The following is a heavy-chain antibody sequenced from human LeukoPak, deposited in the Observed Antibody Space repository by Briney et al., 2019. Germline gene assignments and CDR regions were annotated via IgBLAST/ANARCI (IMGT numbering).Heavy chain of an antibody. D-gene: IGHD5-18*01. Sequence: SETLSLTCTVSGGSISSGGYYWSWIRQHPGKGLEWIGYIYYSGSTYYNPSLKSRVTISVDTSKNQFSLKLSSVTAADTAVYYCARMVQLWNAPDYWGQGTLVTVSS. CDR1: GGSISSGGYY. CDR2: IYYSGST. J-gene: IGHJ4*02. V-gene: IGHV4-31*03. CDR3: ARMVQLWNAPDY.